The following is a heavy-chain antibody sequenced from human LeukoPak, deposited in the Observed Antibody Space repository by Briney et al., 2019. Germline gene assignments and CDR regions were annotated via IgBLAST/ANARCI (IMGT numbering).Heavy chain of an antibody. J-gene: IGHJ5*02. CDR2: IKQDGSEK. CDR1: GFTFSSYW. V-gene: IGHV3-7*01. CDR3: AGEPHPVVRWKVNWFDP. Sequence: GGSLRLSCAASGFTFSSYWMSWVRQAPGKGLEWVANIKQDGSEKYYVNSVKGRFTISRDNAKNSLYLQMNSLRAEDTAVYYCAGEPHPVVRWKVNWFDPWGQGPLVTVSS. D-gene: IGHD3-22*01.